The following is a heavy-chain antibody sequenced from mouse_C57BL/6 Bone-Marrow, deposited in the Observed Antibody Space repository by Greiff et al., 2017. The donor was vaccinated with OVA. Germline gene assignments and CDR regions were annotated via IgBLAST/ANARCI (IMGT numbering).Heavy chain of an antibody. J-gene: IGHJ1*03. D-gene: IGHD1-1*01. CDR3: ASPTVEGYFDV. CDR1: GYTFTSYG. Sequence: VKLMESGAELARPGASVKLSCKASGYTFTSYGISWVKQRTGQGLEWIGEIYPRSGNTYYNEKFKGKATLTADKSSSTAYMELRSLTSEDSAVYFCASPTVEGYFDVWGTGTTVTVSS. V-gene: IGHV1-81*01. CDR2: IYPRSGNT.